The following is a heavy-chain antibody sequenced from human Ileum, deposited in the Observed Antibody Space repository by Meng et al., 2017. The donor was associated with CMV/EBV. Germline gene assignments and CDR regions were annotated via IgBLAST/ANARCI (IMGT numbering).Heavy chain of an antibody. Sequence: GESLKISCAASGSTFSSYWMSWVRQAPGKGLEWVANIKQDGSEKYYVDSVKGRFTISRDNAKNSLYLQMNSLRAEDTAVYYCAREYYVFSYYYYGMDVWGQGTTVTVSS. CDR3: AREYYVFSYYYYGMDV. CDR2: IKQDGSEK. CDR1: GSTFSSYW. J-gene: IGHJ6*02. V-gene: IGHV3-7*01. D-gene: IGHD3-3*01.